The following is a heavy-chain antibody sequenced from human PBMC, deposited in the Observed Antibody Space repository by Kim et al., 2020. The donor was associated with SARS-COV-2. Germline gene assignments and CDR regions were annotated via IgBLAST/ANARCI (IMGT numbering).Heavy chain of an antibody. J-gene: IGHJ4*02. Sequence: GGSLRLSCAASGFTFDDYAMHWVRQAPGKGLEWVSGISWNSGSIGYADSVKGRFTISRDNAKNSLYLQMNSLRAEDTALYYCAKGRGTPDTPGDHFDYWGQGTLVTVSS. V-gene: IGHV3-9*01. CDR3: AKGRGTPDTPGDHFDY. CDR2: ISWNSGSI. CDR1: GFTFDDYA. D-gene: IGHD1-1*01.